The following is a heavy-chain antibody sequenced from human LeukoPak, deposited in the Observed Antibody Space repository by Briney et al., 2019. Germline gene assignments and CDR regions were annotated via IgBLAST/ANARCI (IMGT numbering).Heavy chain of an antibody. CDR3: AREVRPYYDSSGYYFPNYYYYYMDV. CDR2: ISRSGSTK. V-gene: IGHV3-11*01. D-gene: IGHD3-22*01. Sequence: GGSLRLSCAASGFTFSDYNMRWIRQAPGKGLEWVSSISRSGSTKYYADSVKGRFTISRDNAKNSLFLQMNSLRAEDTALYYCAREVRPYYDSSGYYFPNYYYYYMDVWGKGTTVTVSS. J-gene: IGHJ6*03. CDR1: GFTFSDYN.